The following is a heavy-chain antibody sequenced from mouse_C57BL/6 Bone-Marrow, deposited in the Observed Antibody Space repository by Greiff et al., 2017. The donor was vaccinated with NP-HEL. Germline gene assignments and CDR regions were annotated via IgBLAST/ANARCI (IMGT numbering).Heavy chain of an antibody. Sequence: VQLKESGGGLVKPGGSLKLSCAASGFTFSDYGMHWVRQAPEKGLEWVAYISSGSSAIYYADTVKGRFTISRDNAKNTLFLQMTSLRSEDTAIYYCAIRDFDYWGQGTTLTVSS. CDR1: GFTFSDYG. CDR3: AIRDFDY. CDR2: ISSGSSAI. J-gene: IGHJ2*01. V-gene: IGHV5-17*01.